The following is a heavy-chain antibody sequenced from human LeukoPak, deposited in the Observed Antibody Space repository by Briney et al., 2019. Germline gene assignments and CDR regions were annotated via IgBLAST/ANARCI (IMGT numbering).Heavy chain of an antibody. Sequence: SLRLSCAASGFTFDDYAMHWVRQAPGKGLKWFSGISWDSVHIGYADSVKGRFTISRDNAKNSLYLQMTSLRAEDTVLYYCVKEPTAKYYFDYWGQGTLVTV. CDR1: GFTFDDYA. CDR2: ISWDSVHI. V-gene: IGHV3-9*01. D-gene: IGHD2-21*02. CDR3: VKEPTAKYYFDY. J-gene: IGHJ4*02.